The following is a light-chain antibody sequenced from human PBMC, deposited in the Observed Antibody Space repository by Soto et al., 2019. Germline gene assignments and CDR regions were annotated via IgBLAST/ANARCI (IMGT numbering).Light chain of an antibody. J-gene: IGLJ2*01. CDR1: NSDIGAFDY. CDR3: SSWATSSTLL. V-gene: IGLV2-14*03. Sequence: QSALTQPASVSGSPGQSITISCTGSNSDIGAFDYVAWYQQYPGGAPKLIIFAVTDRPSGVSDRFSGSKSGNTASLTISGLQAGDEADYYCSSWATSSTLLFGGGTKVTVL. CDR2: AVT.